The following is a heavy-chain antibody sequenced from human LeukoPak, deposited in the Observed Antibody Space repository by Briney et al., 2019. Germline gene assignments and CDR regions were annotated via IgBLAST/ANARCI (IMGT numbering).Heavy chain of an antibody. V-gene: IGHV3-11*04. Sequence: PGGSLRLSCAASGFTFSDYYMSWIRQAPGKGLEWVSYISSSGSTIYYADSVKGRFTISRDNAKNSLYLQMNSLRAEDTAVYYCARDLQSYGDYDAFDIWGQGTMVTVSS. D-gene: IGHD4-17*01. CDR3: ARDLQSYGDYDAFDI. CDR2: ISSSGSTI. J-gene: IGHJ3*02. CDR1: GFTFSDYY.